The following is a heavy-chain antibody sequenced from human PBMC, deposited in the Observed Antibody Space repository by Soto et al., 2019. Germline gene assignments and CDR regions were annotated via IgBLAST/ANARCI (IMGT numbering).Heavy chain of an antibody. CDR2: ISSSSGSI. J-gene: IGHJ6*02. CDR1: GFTFSSYS. Sequence: GGSLRLSCVASGFTFSSYSMKWVRQAPGKGLEWVSYISSSSGSIYYADSVKGRFTISRDNAKNSVYLQMNSLRAEDTAVYYCARAPIAAAGSLFYYYNMDVWGQGTTVTVSS. CDR3: ARAPIAAAGSLFYYYNMDV. D-gene: IGHD6-13*01. V-gene: IGHV3-48*01.